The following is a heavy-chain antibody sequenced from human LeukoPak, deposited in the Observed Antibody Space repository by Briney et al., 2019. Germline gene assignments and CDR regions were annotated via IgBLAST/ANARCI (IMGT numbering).Heavy chain of an antibody. V-gene: IGHV4-34*01. D-gene: IGHD3-10*01. CDR1: VGSFSGYY. J-gene: IGHJ6*03. CDR3: ARGYYGSGSHCCHMDV. Sequence: SETLSLTCAVYVGSFSGYYWSWLRHPPGKGLEWIGEINHSGSTNYNSSLKSRVTISVDTSKNQFSLKLSSVTAADTAVYYCARGYYGSGSHCCHMDVWGKGTTITVS. CDR2: INHSGST.